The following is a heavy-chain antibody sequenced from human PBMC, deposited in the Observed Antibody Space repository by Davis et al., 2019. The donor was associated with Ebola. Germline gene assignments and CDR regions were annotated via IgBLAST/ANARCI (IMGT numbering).Heavy chain of an antibody. CDR2: IIPIFGTA. Sequence: SVKVSCKASGGTFSSYAISWVRQAPGQGLEWMGGIIPIFGTANYAQKFQGRVTITADESTSTAYMELSSRRSEDTAVYYCARKSDSLGYCTNGVCYRYYGMDVWGQGTTVTVSS. V-gene: IGHV1-69*13. CDR1: GGTFSSYA. CDR3: ARKSDSLGYCTNGVCYRYYGMDV. J-gene: IGHJ6*02. D-gene: IGHD2-8*01.